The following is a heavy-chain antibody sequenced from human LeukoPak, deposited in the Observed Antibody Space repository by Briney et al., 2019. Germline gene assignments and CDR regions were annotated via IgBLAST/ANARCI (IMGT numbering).Heavy chain of an antibody. CDR2: IYYNGIS. CDR1: GGSISGYY. Sequence: SETLSLTCTVSGGSISGYYWSWIRQPPGKGLEWIAYIYYNGISNYNPSLKSRVIISVDSSKNQFSLKLTSVTAADTAVYYCAKGPEWDPYPFDYWGQGTLVTVSS. V-gene: IGHV4-59*01. CDR3: AKGPEWDPYPFDY. J-gene: IGHJ4*02. D-gene: IGHD1-26*01.